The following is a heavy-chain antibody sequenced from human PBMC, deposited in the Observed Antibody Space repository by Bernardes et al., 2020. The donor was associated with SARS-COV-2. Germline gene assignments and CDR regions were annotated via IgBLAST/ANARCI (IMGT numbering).Heavy chain of an antibody. CDR2: IHHNRGTT. D-gene: IGHD1-1*01. CDR1: SDSFSDDW. Sequence: SETLSLTCAVSSDSFSDDWWTWVRQPPGKGLEWVGEIHHNRGTTNYSPSLKSRLTVSLDDSKTQLSLRLTSVTASDTAIYYCAKTDLHYTLATTWGQGTLVNVSS. CDR3: AKTDLHYTLATT. J-gene: IGHJ4*02. V-gene: IGHV4-4*02.